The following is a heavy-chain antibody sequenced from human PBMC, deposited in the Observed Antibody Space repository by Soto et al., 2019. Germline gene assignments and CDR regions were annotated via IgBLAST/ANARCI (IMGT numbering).Heavy chain of an antibody. CDR3: TTVVEY. Sequence: EVQLVQSGGGSVQPGGSLRLSCAASGFTFTNYWMHWVRQVPGKGLVWVARIDGIGTGTSYSDSVRGRFTISRDNAENMLYLQMNSLRAEDTAVYYCTTVVEYWGRGTLVTVSS. D-gene: IGHD2-15*01. J-gene: IGHJ4*02. CDR2: IDGIGTGT. CDR1: GFTFTNYW. V-gene: IGHV3-74*01.